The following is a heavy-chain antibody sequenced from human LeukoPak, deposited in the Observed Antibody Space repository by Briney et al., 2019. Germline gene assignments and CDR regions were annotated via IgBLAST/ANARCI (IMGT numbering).Heavy chain of an antibody. CDR2: IFYSGST. Sequence: SETLSLTCTVSGGSISSYYWSWIRQPPGKGLEWIGYIFYSGSTNYNPSLKSRVTISVDTSKNQFSLKLSSVTAADTAVYYCARIPTNYSSSWYRPNDAFDIWGQGTMVTVSS. V-gene: IGHV4-59*01. CDR3: ARIPTNYSSSWYRPNDAFDI. J-gene: IGHJ3*02. CDR1: GGSISSYY. D-gene: IGHD6-13*01.